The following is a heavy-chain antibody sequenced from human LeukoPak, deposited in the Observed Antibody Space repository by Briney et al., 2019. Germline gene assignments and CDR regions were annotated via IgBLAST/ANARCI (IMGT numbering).Heavy chain of an antibody. Sequence: GGSLRLSCAASGFTFSTYSMNWVRQAPGKGLEWGSYISISSSNIYYADSVKGRFTISRDTAKNSLYLQMNSLRAEDTAVYYWARDLSEPHWYSSGWSLDVWGQGTTVTVSS. CDR2: ISISSSNI. D-gene: IGHD6-19*01. CDR3: ARDLSEPHWYSSGWSLDV. CDR1: GFTFSTYS. V-gene: IGHV3-48*04. J-gene: IGHJ6*02.